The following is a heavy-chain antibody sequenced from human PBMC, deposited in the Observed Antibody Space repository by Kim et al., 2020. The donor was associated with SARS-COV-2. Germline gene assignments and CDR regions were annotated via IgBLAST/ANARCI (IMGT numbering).Heavy chain of an antibody. Sequence: SETLSLTCTVSGGSISSSSYYWGWIRQPPGKGLEWIGSIYYSGSTYYNPSLKSRVTISVDTSKNQFSLKLSSVTAADTAVYYCARLIGVPAARPFFDYWGQGTLVTVSS. D-gene: IGHD2-2*01. J-gene: IGHJ4*02. CDR2: IYYSGST. V-gene: IGHV4-39*01. CDR1: GGSISSSSYY. CDR3: ARLIGVPAARPFFDY.